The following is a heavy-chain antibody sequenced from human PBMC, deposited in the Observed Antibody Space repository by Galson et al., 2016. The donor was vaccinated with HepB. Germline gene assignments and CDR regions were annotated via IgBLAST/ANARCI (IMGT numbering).Heavy chain of an antibody. CDR3: AMTFKGAY. Sequence: SETLSLTCTVSGGSISGYYYNWIRQSPGKGLEWIGYIHYSGNTNYNPSLKSRVTMSRDTSKKPFSLKLTSVTAADTTVYYCAMTFKGAYWGQGTLVTVSS. CDR2: IHYSGNT. D-gene: IGHD3-16*01. J-gene: IGHJ4*02. V-gene: IGHV4-59*01. CDR1: GGSISGYY.